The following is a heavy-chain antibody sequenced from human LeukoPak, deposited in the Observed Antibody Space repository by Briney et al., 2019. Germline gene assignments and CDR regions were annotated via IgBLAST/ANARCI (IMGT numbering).Heavy chain of an antibody. V-gene: IGHV4-4*02. CDR2: VHLEGRT. D-gene: IGHD3-3*01. CDR1: GGSPTSTNW. CDR3: AREGGFYRPLDY. J-gene: IGHJ4*02. Sequence: SETLSLTCDVSGGSPTSTNWTTWVRQPPRKGLEWIGEVHLEGRTNYNPSLKSRLIMSVDLPENHISLKLTSVTAADTAVYYCAREGGFYRPLDYSGQGTLVTVSS.